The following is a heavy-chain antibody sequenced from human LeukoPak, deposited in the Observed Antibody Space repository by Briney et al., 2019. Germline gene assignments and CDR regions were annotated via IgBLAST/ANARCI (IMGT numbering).Heavy chain of an antibody. CDR1: GFTFSNYI. CDR3: ATGSGSYPKVAFDY. J-gene: IGHJ4*02. D-gene: IGHD3-10*01. V-gene: IGHV3-21*01. CDR2: ISSGNRYI. Sequence: GGSLRLSCAASGFTFSNYIMNWVRQAPGKGLELVSSISSGNRYIYYADSVKGRFTISRDDAKNSLYLQMNSLRAEDTAVYYCATGSGSYPKVAFDYWGQGTLVTVSS.